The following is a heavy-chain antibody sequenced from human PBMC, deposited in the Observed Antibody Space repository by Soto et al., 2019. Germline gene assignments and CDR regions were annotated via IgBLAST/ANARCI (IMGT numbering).Heavy chain of an antibody. CDR2: VSKDGSEE. CDR1: GFAFNSYA. CDR3: ARAPYDDYYYYGMDV. D-gene: IGHD3-3*01. Sequence: GGSLRLSCAASGFAFNSYALHWVRQAPGKGLDWVAVVSKDGSEEYYTDSLRGRLTISRDNSNNTLYLQMSSLRVEDTAVYYCARAPYDDYYYYGMDVWGQGTTVTVSS. V-gene: IGHV3-30-3*01. J-gene: IGHJ6*02.